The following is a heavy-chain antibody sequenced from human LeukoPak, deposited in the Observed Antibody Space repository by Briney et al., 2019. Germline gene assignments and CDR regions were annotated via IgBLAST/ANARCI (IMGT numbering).Heavy chain of an antibody. CDR3: AKSRDYDFWSGYYSPLHFDY. J-gene: IGHJ4*02. CDR2: ISGSGGST. CDR1: GFTFSSYA. Sequence: GGSLRLSCAASGFTFSSYAMSWVRQAPGKGLEWVSAISGSGGSTYYADSVKGRFTISRDNSKNTLYLQMNSLRAEDTAVYYCAKSRDYDFWSGYYSPLHFDYWGQGTLVTVSS. D-gene: IGHD3-3*01. V-gene: IGHV3-23*01.